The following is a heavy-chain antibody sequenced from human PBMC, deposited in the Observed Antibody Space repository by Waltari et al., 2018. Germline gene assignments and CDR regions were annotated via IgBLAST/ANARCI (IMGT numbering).Heavy chain of an antibody. Sequence: EVQLVESGGGLVQPGGSVRLSCAASGFTFSNYWMHWVRQSPGTGLVWVSRINSDGSTTTYADSVKGRFTISRDNAKNTLYLQMNGLTADDTAVYYCAREGKDRAFDYWGQGTLGTVSS. J-gene: IGHJ4*02. CDR2: INSDGSTT. D-gene: IGHD2-15*01. V-gene: IGHV3-74*03. CDR1: GFTFSNYW. CDR3: AREGKDRAFDY.